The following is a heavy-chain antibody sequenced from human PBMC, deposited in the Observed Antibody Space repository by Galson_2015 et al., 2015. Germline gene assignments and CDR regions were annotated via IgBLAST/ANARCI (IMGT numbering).Heavy chain of an antibody. V-gene: IGHV4-4*02. CDR1: GGSISSSNW. D-gene: IGHD1-26*01. CDR3: ASVSGSYMNFDY. J-gene: IGHJ4*02. CDR2: IYHSGST. Sequence: TLSLTFPVSGGSISSSNWWSWVRQPPGKGLEWIGEIYHSGSTNYNPSLKSRVTISVDKSKNQFSLKLSSVTAADTAVYYCASVSGSYMNFDYWGQGTLVTVSS.